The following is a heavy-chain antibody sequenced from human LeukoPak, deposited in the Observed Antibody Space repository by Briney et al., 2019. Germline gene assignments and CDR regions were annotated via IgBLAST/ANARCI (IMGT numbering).Heavy chain of an antibody. CDR1: GGSISSYY. D-gene: IGHD3-9*01. CDR2: IYYSGST. V-gene: IGHV4-59*01. CDR3: ARGVRYFDWLLPYYFDY. J-gene: IGHJ4*02. Sequence: SETLSLTCTGSGGSISSYYWSWIRQPPGKGLEWIGYIYYSGSTNYNPSLKSRVTISVDTSKNQFSLKLSSVTAADTAVYYCARGVRYFDWLLPYYFDYWGQGTLVTVSS.